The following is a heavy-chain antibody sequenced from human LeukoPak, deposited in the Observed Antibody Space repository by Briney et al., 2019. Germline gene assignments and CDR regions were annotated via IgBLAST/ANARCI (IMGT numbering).Heavy chain of an antibody. J-gene: IGHJ5*02. CDR1: GFTFSSYA. D-gene: IGHD5-18*01. CDR3: ARGSGYSYGP. Sequence: TGGSLRLSCAASGFTFSSYAMHWVRQAPGKGLEWVAVISYDGSNKYYADSVKGRFTISRDNAKNSLYLQMNSLRAEDTAVYYCARGSGYSYGPWGQGTLVTVSS. CDR2: ISYDGSNK. V-gene: IGHV3-30-3*01.